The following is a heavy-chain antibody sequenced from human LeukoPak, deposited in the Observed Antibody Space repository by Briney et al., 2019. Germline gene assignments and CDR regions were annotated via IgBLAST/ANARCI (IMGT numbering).Heavy chain of an antibody. J-gene: IGHJ6*03. CDR3: VKEGPYYYYYMDV. CDR2: ISTDGSST. V-gene: IGHV3-74*01. CDR1: GFIFSSSW. Sequence: PGGTLRLSCAVSGFIFSSSWRHWVRQAPGKGLVWFSRISTDGSSTSYADSVKGRFTISRDNAKNTLLLQMNSLRAEDTAVYYCVKEGPYYYYYMDVWGKGTTVTVSS.